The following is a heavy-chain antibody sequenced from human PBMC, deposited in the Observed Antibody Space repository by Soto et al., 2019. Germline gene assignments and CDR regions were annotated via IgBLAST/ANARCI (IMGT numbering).Heavy chain of an antibody. J-gene: IGHJ4*02. CDR1: GGSISSGGYY. Sequence: SETLSLTCTVSGGSISSGGYYWSWIRQHPGKGLEWIGRFSLSGTTNYNPSLRSRVTMSADVSKNQFSLRLTSVTAADTALYYCARGMTPPGAPAWYYFDSWGQGTLVTVSS. CDR3: ARGMTPPGAPAWYYFDS. V-gene: IGHV4-61*02. CDR2: FSLSGTT. D-gene: IGHD2-8*02.